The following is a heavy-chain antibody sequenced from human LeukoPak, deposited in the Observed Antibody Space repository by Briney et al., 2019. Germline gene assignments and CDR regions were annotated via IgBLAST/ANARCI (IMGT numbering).Heavy chain of an antibody. D-gene: IGHD3-10*01. CDR1: GFTFSSYW. CDR3: ASGWFRELPEN. V-gene: IGHV3-7*01. J-gene: IGHJ4*02. CDR2: IKQDGSEK. Sequence: GGSLRLSCAASGFTFSSYWMSWVRQAPGKGLEWVANIKQDGSEKYYVDSVKGRFTISRDNAKNSLYLQMNSLRAEDTAVYYCASGWFRELPENWGRGTLVTVSS.